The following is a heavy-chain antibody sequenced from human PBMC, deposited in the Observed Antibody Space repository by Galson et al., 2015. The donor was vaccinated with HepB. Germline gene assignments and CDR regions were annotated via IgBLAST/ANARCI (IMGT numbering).Heavy chain of an antibody. Sequence: SCKASGYTFTTYAMNWVRQAPGQGLELMGWINTNTGNPTYAQGFTGRFVFSLDTSVSTAYLQISSLKAEDTAVYYCARDITVTTYRNWFDPWGQGSLVTVSS. CDR3: ARDITVTTYRNWFDP. CDR1: GYTFTTYA. J-gene: IGHJ5*02. D-gene: IGHD4-17*01. CDR2: INTNTGNP. V-gene: IGHV7-4-1*02.